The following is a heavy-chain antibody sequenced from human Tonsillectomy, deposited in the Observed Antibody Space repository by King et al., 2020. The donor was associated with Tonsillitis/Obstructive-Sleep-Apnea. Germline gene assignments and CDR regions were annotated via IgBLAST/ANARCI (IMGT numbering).Heavy chain of an antibody. CDR1: GGSISSGGYY. Sequence: QVQLQESGPGLVKPSQTLSLTCTVSGGSISSGGYYWCWIRQHPGKGLEWVGYIYYSGSTYYNPPLKSRVTISIDTSKNQFSLKLSSVTAADTAVYYCARDWGEYYDRGYYMDVWGKGTTVTVSS. CDR3: ARDWGEYYDRGYYMDV. V-gene: IGHV4-31*03. D-gene: IGHD3-22*01. J-gene: IGHJ6*03. CDR2: IYYSGST.